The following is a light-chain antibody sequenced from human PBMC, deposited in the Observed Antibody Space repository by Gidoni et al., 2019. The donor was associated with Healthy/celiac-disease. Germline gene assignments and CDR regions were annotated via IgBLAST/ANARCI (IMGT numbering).Light chain of an antibody. Sequence: DIQMTQSPSTLSASVGDRVTITCRASQSISSWLAWYQQKPGKDPKLLIYKASSLESGVPSRFSGSGSGTEFTLTISSLQPDDFATYYCQQYNSRRTFGQGTKVEIK. V-gene: IGKV1-5*03. CDR1: QSISSW. CDR2: KAS. CDR3: QQYNSRRT. J-gene: IGKJ1*01.